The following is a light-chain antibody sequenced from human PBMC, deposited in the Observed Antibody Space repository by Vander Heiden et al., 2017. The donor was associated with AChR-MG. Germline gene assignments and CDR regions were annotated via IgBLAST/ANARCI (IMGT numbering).Light chain of an antibody. CDR3: CSYAGSYTRV. J-gene: IGLJ2*01. CDR1: SSDVGGYNY. CDR2: DVS. V-gene: IGLV2-11*01. Sequence: QSALTQPRSVSGSPGQSVTISCTGTSSDVGGYNYVSWYQQHPGNAPNLIIYDVSKRPSGVPDRFSGSKSGNTASLTISGLQAEDEADYYCCSYAGSYTRVFGGGTKLTVL.